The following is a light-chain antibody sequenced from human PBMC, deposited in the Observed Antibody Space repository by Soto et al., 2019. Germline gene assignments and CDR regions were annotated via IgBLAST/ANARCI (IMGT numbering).Light chain of an antibody. CDR1: QSVSNNY. J-gene: IGKJ1*01. CDR3: QQYGSSGT. V-gene: IGKV3-20*01. CDR2: GAS. Sequence: EIVLTQSPGTLSLSPGERATLSCRASQSVSNNYLAWYQQKPGQAPRLLIYGASKRATGIPDRFSGSGSGTDFTLTISRLAPEDFAVYYCQQYGSSGTFGQGTKVEIK.